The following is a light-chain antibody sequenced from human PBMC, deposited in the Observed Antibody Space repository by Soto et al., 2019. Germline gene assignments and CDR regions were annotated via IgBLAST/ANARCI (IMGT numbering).Light chain of an antibody. V-gene: IGLV2-14*01. CDR3: SSYTTSNPRQIV. CDR2: DVS. CDR1: SSDVGGYNY. Sequence: QSVLTQPASVSGSPGQSITISCTGTSSDVGGYNYVSWYQQHPGKAPKFMIYDVSNRPSGVSNRFSGSKSGNTASLTISGLQAEDEADYYCSSYTTSNPRQIVFVTGTKVTVL. J-gene: IGLJ1*01.